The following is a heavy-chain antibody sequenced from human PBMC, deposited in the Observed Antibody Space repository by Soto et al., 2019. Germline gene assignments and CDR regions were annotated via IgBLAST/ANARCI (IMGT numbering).Heavy chain of an antibody. CDR2: ISGSGGST. Sequence: GGSLRLSCAASGFTFSSYAMSWVRQAPGKGLEWVSAISGSGGSTYYADSVKGRFTISRDNSKNTLYLQMNSLRAEDTAVYYCAKDELELLWFGELLYGTGGAYYFDYWGQGTLVTVSS. CDR1: GFTFSSYA. V-gene: IGHV3-23*01. J-gene: IGHJ4*02. CDR3: AKDELELLWFGELLYGTGGAYYFDY. D-gene: IGHD3-10*01.